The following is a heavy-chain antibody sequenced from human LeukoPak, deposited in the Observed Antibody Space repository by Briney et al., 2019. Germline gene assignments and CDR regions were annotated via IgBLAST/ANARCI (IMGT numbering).Heavy chain of an antibody. CDR2: ISGSAHKI. CDR1: GITFSNYA. CDR3: AGRPTGYSSGYIH. V-gene: IGHV3-23*01. J-gene: IGHJ4*02. D-gene: IGHD5-18*01. Sequence: GGSLRLSCVASGITFSNYAVSWVRQAPEKGLDWVSVISGSAHKIRYADSVKGRFAISRDNSENIVYLQMNNLRVEDTAVYYCAGRPTGYSSGYIHWGQGTLVTVSS.